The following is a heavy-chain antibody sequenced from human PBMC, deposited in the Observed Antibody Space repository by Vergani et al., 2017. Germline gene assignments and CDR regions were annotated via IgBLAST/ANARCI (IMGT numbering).Heavy chain of an antibody. Sequence: QVQLVQSGAEVKKPGASVKVSCKASGYTFTSYYMHWVRQAPGQGLEWMGIINPSGGSTSYAQKFQGRVTITADESTSTAYMELSSLRSEDTAVYYCASYGLTMVRGVTNYYYYYGMDVWGQGTTVTVSS. J-gene: IGHJ6*02. CDR2: INPSGGST. CDR1: GYTFTSYY. V-gene: IGHV1-46*01. CDR3: ASYGLTMVRGVTNYYYYYGMDV. D-gene: IGHD3-10*01.